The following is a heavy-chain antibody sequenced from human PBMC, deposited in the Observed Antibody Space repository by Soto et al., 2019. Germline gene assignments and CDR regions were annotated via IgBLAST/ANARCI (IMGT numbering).Heavy chain of an antibody. D-gene: IGHD3-16*01. CDR1: GFTFRSYV. CDR3: ARWGTTGGLDV. J-gene: IGHJ1*01. CDR2: TSSDGSDK. V-gene: IGHV3-30*19. Sequence: QVQLVESGGGVLQPGTSLRVSCVGSGFTFRSYVIHWVRQAPGKGLEWVALTSSDGSDKYYDDSVRGRFTISRDNSRKTVDLPRDSLRLEDTALYYCARWGTTGGLDVWGLGTVVSVSS.